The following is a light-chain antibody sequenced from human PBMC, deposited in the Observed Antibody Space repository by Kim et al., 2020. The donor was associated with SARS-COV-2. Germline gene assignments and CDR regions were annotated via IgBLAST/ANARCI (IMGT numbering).Light chain of an antibody. J-gene: IGLJ2*01. CDR1: SGSIASNY. CDR2: EDN. CDR3: QSYDSSNHVV. V-gene: IGLV6-57*03. Sequence: KTVTISCTRSSGSIASNYVEGYQHRPGSAPTTVIYEDNQRPSGVPDRFSGSIDSSSNSASLTISGLKTEDEADYYCQSYDSSNHVVFGGGTQLTVL.